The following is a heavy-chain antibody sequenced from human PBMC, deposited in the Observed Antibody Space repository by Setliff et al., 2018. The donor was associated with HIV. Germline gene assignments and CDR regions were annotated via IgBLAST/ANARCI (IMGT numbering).Heavy chain of an antibody. CDR3: ARGVVAARLRAEYFQH. J-gene: IGHJ1*01. D-gene: IGHD2-15*01. Sequence: GESLRLSCAASGFTFSSYGMHWVRQAPGKGLEWVAVIWYDGSNKYYADSVKGRFTISRDNSKNTLYLQMNSLRAEDTAVYYCARGVVAARLRAEYFQHWGQGTLVTVSS. V-gene: IGHV3-33*01. CDR2: IWYDGSNK. CDR1: GFTFSSYG.